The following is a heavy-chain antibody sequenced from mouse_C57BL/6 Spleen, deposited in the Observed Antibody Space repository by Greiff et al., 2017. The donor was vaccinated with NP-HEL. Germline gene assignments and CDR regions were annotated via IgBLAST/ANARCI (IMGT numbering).Heavy chain of an antibody. J-gene: IGHJ4*01. D-gene: IGHD1-1*01. V-gene: IGHV5-12*01. CDR2: ISNGGGST. CDR1: GFTFSDYY. CDR3: ARHGAIYYYGSDYAMDY. Sequence: EVKLVESGGGLVQPGGSLKLSCAASGFTFSDYYMYWVRQTPEKRLEWVAYISNGGGSTYYPDTVKGRFTISRDNAKNTLYLQMSRLKSEDTAMYYCARHGAIYYYGSDYAMDYWGQGTSVTVSS.